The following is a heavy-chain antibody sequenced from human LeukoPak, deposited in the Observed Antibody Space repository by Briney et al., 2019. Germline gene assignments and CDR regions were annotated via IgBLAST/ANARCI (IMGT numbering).Heavy chain of an antibody. D-gene: IGHD2/OR15-2a*01. J-gene: IGHJ6*02. CDR1: GHPFITYA. V-gene: IGHV3-30-3*01. CDR3: ARDSYFMYV. Sequence: GGSLRLSCAASGHPFITYAVQWVRQATGRGVEWVALVAYDGSKNNYADSVKGRFTISRDNSKNTLCLQMNSLRPEDTAVYYCARDSYFMYVWSQGTTVTVS. CDR2: VAYDGSKN.